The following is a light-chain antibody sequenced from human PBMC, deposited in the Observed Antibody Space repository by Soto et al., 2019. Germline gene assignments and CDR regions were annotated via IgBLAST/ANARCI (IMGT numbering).Light chain of an antibody. CDR1: QSVSWN. J-gene: IGKJ1*01. Sequence: EIVMTQSPATLSVSPGERVTLYCRASQSVSWNLAWYQHIPGQVPSLLIYGAATRATGTPARFSCSGGATDFTLSYSSLQSEDFALYYCQQYYHWPWTFGQGTKVEIK. CDR3: QQYYHWPWT. V-gene: IGKV3-15*01. CDR2: GAA.